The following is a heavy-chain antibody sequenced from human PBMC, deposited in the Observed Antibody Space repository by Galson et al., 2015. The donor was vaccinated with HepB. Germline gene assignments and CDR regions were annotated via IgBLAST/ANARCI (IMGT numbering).Heavy chain of an antibody. V-gene: IGHV4-39*01. CDR2: IYYSGST. CDR1: GGSISSSSYY. CDR3: ARLYEVPAAHRWFDP. Sequence: SETLSLTCTVSGGSISSSSYYWGWIRQPPGKGLEWIGSIYYSGSTYYNPSLKSRVTISVDTSKNQFSLKLSSVTAADTAVYYCARLYEVPAAHRWFDPWGQGTLVTVSS. J-gene: IGHJ5*02. D-gene: IGHD2-2*01.